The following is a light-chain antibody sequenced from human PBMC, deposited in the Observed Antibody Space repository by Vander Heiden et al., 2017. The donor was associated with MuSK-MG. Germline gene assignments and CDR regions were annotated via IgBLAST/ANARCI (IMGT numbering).Light chain of an antibody. CDR2: GAS. J-gene: IGKJ1*01. V-gene: IGKV3-15*01. Sequence: EIVMTQSPVTLSVSPGERATLSCRASQSVSSSLAWYQQKRGQAPRLLIYGASTRVTGIPARFSGSGSGTAFTLTISSLQSEDFAVYYCQQYNNWARTFGQGTKVEIK. CDR3: QQYNNWART. CDR1: QSVSSS.